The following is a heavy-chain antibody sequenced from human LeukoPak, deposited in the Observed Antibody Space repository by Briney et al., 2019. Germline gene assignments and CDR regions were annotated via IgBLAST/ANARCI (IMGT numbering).Heavy chain of an antibody. CDR1: RFTFSNYW. V-gene: IGHV3-7*01. Sequence: PGGSLRLSCTASRFTFSNYWMSWVRQAPGKGLEWVANIKKDGSEKYYVDSVKGRFTISRDNAKNSLYLQMNSLRAEDTAVYYCARDGDVDSTTGAFDIWGQGTMVTVSS. J-gene: IGHJ3*02. D-gene: IGHD7-27*01. CDR2: IKKDGSEK. CDR3: ARDGDVDSTTGAFDI.